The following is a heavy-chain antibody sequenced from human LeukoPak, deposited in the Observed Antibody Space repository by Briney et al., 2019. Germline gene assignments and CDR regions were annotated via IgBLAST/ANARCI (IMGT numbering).Heavy chain of an antibody. CDR1: GFTFDDYA. CDR3: AKDPEKYSSALDY. V-gene: IGHV3-9*01. J-gene: IGHJ4*02. D-gene: IGHD6-19*01. CDR2: ISWNSGSM. Sequence: GGSLRLSCAASGFTFDDYAMHWVRQAPGKGLEWVSGISWNSGSMGYADSVKGRFTISRDNAKNSLYLQMNSLRAEDTALYYCAKDPEKYSSALDYWGQGTLVTVSS.